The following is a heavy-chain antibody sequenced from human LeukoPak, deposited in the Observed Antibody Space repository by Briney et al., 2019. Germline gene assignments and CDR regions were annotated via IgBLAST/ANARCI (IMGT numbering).Heavy chain of an antibody. V-gene: IGHV3-30*04. CDR3: ARDQGGNTWSDYFDY. CDR1: GFTFSSNA. J-gene: IGHJ4*02. CDR2: MSHDGSKK. Sequence: GGPLRLSCAASGFTFSSNAMHWVRQSPGKGLEWVAVMSHDGSKKYYADSVKGRLTISRDNSKNTLYLQMNSLKPEDSAVYYCARDQGGNTWSDYFDYWGQGTLVTVS. D-gene: IGHD1/OR15-1a*01.